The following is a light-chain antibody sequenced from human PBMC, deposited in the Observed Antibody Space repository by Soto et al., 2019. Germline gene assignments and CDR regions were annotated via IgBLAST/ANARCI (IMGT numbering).Light chain of an antibody. J-gene: IGKJ4*01. V-gene: IGKV3-15*01. CDR1: QSVSSN. CDR3: QLDLT. Sequence: EIVMTQSPATLSVSPGERATLSCRASQSVSSNLAWYQQKPGQAPRLLIYGASTRAPGIPARFSGSGSGTDFTLTISRLQSEDFAVYSCQLDLTFGGETNVEIK. CDR2: GAS.